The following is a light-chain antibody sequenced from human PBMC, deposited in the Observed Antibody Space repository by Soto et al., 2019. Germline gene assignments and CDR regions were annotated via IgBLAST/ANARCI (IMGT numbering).Light chain of an antibody. CDR2: AAS. V-gene: IGKV1-8*01. Sequence: AIRMTQSPSSFSASTGDRVTITCRANQGISSYLAWYQQKPGKAPKLLIYAASTLQSGVPSRFIGSGSGTDLTLTIRFLQSEDLATWYCEQYYSYPYNFGQRTKLEIK. CDR3: EQYYSYPYN. CDR1: QGISSY. J-gene: IGKJ2*01.